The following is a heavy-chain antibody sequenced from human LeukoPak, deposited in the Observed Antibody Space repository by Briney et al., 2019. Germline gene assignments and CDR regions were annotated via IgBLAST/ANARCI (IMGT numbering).Heavy chain of an antibody. CDR1: GFTFSSYD. CDR2: IRYDGNIK. V-gene: IGHV3-30*02. CDR3: AKGRYHDSSGYPIDY. Sequence: GGSLRLSCAASGFTFSSYDMHWVRQAPGKGLEWVAFIRYDGNIKYFADSVKGRFTISRDNSKNTLYLQMNSLRVEDTVVYHCAKGRYHDSSGYPIDYWGQGTLVTVSS. J-gene: IGHJ4*02. D-gene: IGHD3-22*01.